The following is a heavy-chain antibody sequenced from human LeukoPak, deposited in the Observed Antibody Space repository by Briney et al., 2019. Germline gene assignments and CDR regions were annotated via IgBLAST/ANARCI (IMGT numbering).Heavy chain of an antibody. CDR3: AREWYSSRWFDP. CDR2: INHSGST. J-gene: IGHJ5*02. Sequence: PSETLSLTCAVYGGSFSGYYWSWIRQPPGKGLEWIGEINHSGSTNYNPSLKSRVTISVDPSKKQFFLKLNSVTAADTAVYYCAREWYSSRWFDPWGQGTVVTVSS. CDR1: GGSFSGYY. V-gene: IGHV4-34*01. D-gene: IGHD2-2*01.